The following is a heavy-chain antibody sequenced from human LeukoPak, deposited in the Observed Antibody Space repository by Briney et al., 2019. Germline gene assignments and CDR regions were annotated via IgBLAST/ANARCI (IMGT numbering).Heavy chain of an antibody. CDR2: IWYDGSST. CDR3: ARDDGSGSFSSYLNH. J-gene: IGHJ4*02. CDR1: GFTFRIYG. D-gene: IGHD3-10*01. Sequence: TGSSLRLTCAASGFTFRIYGFHWVRQAPDKGLEWVAVIWYDGSSTYYADSVQGRFTISRDNSKDTLYLQMNTLGAEDTAIYYCARDDGSGSFSSYLNHWGQGSLVIVSS. V-gene: IGHV3-33*01.